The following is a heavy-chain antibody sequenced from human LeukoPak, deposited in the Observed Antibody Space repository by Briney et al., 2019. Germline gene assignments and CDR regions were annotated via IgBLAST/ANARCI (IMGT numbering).Heavy chain of an antibody. CDR1: GFTFNTFA. CDR2: ISGNGGSA. CDR3: AKDLLGYSRPIDS. D-gene: IGHD2-15*01. V-gene: IGHV3-23*01. Sequence: GGSLRLSCAASGFTFNTFAMNWVRQAPGKGLEWVSSISGNGGSAYYADSVKGRFTISRDNSRSSVYPQMNSLGAEDTAIYYCAKDLLGYSRPIDSWGQGTLVTVSS. J-gene: IGHJ4*02.